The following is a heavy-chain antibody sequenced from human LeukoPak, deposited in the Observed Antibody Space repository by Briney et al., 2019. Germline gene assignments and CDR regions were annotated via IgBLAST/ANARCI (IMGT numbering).Heavy chain of an antibody. J-gene: IGHJ4*02. Sequence: GGSLRLSCVASGFTLSRNGMHWVRQAPGKGLEWVAVMSYDEDNYYYADSVKGRFTISRDNSKNTLYLQMNSLRSEDTAVYYCARAWVQVWLPGYWGQGTLVTVSS. V-gene: IGHV3-30*03. CDR1: GFTLSRNG. D-gene: IGHD5-18*01. CDR3: ARAWVQVWLPGY. CDR2: MSYDEDNY.